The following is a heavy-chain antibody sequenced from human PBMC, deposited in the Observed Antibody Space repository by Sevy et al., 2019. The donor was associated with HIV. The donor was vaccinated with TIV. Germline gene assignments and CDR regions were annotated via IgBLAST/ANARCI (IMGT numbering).Heavy chain of an antibody. V-gene: IGHV1-24*01. J-gene: IGHJ4*02. CDR1: GYTLTGLS. Sequence: ASVKVSCKVSGYTLTGLSMHWVRQAPGKGLEWMVSFDPEDGETIYAQKFQGRVTMTEDTSTDTAYMELSSLRSEDAAVYYCATTKDYYDSSGSPFDYWGQGTLVTVSS. CDR3: ATTKDYYDSSGSPFDY. D-gene: IGHD3-22*01. CDR2: FDPEDGET.